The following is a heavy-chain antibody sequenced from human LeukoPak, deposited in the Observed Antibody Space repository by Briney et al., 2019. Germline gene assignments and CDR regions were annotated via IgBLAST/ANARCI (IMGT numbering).Heavy chain of an antibody. CDR1: GFTFGDYA. D-gene: IGHD1-14*01. CDR3: SKDITDY. V-gene: IGHV3-49*04. J-gene: IGHJ4*02. CDR2: IKSNAYGGTT. Sequence: GGSLRLSCTASGFTFGDYAMSWVRQAPGKGLEWVGLIKSNAYGGTTEYAASVKGRFTISRDDSKNIAYLQMNSLKTEDTAVYYCSKDITDYWGQGTLVTVSS.